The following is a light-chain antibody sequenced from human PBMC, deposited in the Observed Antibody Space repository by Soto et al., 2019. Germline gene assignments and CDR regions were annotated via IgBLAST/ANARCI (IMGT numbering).Light chain of an antibody. CDR2: EVD. V-gene: IGLV2-14*02. Sequence: QSALTQPASVSGSPGQSITISCSGTSSNIGGYNVVSWYQQHPGKAPKLMIYEVDKRPSGVPDRFSGSKSGNTASLTVSGLQAEDEADYYCTSYATGDTFPFGGGTKLTVL. J-gene: IGLJ2*01. CDR3: TSYATGDTFP. CDR1: SSNIGGYNV.